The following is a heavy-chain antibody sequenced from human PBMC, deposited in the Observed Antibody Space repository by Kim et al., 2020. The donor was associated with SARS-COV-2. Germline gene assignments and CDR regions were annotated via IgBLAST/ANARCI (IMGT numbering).Heavy chain of an antibody. V-gene: IGHV3-23*01. Sequence: GGSLRLSCAASGFTFSSYAMSWVRQAPGKGLEWVSAISGSGGSTYYADSVKGRFTISRDNSKNTLYLQMNSLRAEDTAVYYCAKDVSRITSFGVVTRGGMDVWGQGTTVTVS. CDR3: AKDVSRITSFGVVTRGGMDV. J-gene: IGHJ6*02. CDR1: GFTFSSYA. D-gene: IGHD3-3*01. CDR2: ISGSGGST.